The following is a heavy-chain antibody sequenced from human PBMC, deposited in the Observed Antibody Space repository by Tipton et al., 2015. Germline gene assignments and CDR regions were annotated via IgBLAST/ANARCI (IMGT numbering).Heavy chain of an antibody. Sequence: TLSLTCTVSGGSISSSSYYWGWIRQPPGKGLEWIGSVHYSGSTYYNPSLKTRVTISGDTSKNQFSLELNSVTAADTAVYYCARERENSYGSFDHWGQGSLVTVSS. J-gene: IGHJ4*02. V-gene: IGHV4-39*07. CDR1: GGSISSSSYY. CDR2: VHYSGST. D-gene: IGHD3-16*01. CDR3: ARERENSYGSFDH.